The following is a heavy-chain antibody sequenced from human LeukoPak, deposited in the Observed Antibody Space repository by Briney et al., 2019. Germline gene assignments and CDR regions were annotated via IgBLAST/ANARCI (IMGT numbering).Heavy chain of an antibody. CDR3: AREDTGVFDY. CDR1: GGSISSGSYY. D-gene: IGHD7-27*01. CDR2: IYTSGST. Sequence: SQTLSLTCTVSGGSISSGSYYWSWIRQPAGEGLEWIGRIYTSGSTNYNPSLKSRVTISVDTSKNQFSLKLSSVTAADTAVYYCAREDTGVFDYWGQGTLVTVSS. V-gene: IGHV4-61*02. J-gene: IGHJ4*02.